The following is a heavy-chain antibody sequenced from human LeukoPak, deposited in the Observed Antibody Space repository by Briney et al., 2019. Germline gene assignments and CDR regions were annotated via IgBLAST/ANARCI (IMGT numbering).Heavy chain of an antibody. V-gene: IGHV3-21*01. Sequence: GGSLRLSCTASGFTFGDYAMSWFRQAPGKGPEWVSSISSSSSYIYYADSVKGRFTISRDNAKNSLYLQMNSLRAEDTAVYYCARDVSPGYYDSSGSLWYWGQGTLVTVSS. CDR3: ARDVSPGYYDSSGSLWY. D-gene: IGHD3-22*01. CDR1: GFTFGDYA. CDR2: ISSSSSYI. J-gene: IGHJ4*02.